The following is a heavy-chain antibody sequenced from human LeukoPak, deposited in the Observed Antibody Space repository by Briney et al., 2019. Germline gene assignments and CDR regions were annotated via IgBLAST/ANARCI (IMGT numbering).Heavy chain of an antibody. CDR1: GLTFSNYG. D-gene: IGHD3-3*01. Sequence: PGGSLRLSCAAAGLTFSNYGMHWVRQAPGKGLQWVAFIRYDGSNKYYADSVKGRFTISRDNSKNTLYLQMNSLRAEDTAVYYCAKDRAYDFWSGYSPDYWGQGTLVTVSS. CDR2: IRYDGSNK. V-gene: IGHV3-30*02. CDR3: AKDRAYDFWSGYSPDY. J-gene: IGHJ4*02.